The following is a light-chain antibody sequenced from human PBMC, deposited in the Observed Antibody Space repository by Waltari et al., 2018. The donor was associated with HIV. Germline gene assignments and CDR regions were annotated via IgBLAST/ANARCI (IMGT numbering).Light chain of an antibody. J-gene: IGLJ3*02. CDR1: SRDAGDAAY. CDR3: SSYAGSSTWV. V-gene: IGLV2-8*01. Sequence: QSALTQPPYASGSPGQSVTISCTGISRDAGDAAYVSWYQQSPGKAPKFIIYEVSKRPSGVPDRFSGSKSGNTASLTVSGLQADDEADYYCSSYAGSSTWVFGGGTKLTVL. CDR2: EVS.